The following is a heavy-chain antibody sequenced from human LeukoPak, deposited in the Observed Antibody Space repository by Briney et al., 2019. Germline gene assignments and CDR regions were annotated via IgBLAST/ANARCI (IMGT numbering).Heavy chain of an antibody. Sequence: SETLSLTCGVYGGSFSGYYWSWIRQPPGKGLEWIGEINPRGSTNYNPSLKSRVTLSADTSMNQFSLTLNSVTAADTAVYYCARRRLGYYFDYWGQGTLATVSS. CDR1: GGSFSGYY. J-gene: IGHJ4*02. D-gene: IGHD5-24*01. V-gene: IGHV4-34*01. CDR3: ARRRLGYYFDY. CDR2: INPRGST.